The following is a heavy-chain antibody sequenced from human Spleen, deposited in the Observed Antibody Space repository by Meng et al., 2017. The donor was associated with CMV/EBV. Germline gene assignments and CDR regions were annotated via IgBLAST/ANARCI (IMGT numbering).Heavy chain of an antibody. CDR1: GYTFTSYG. Sequence: ASVKVSCKASGYTFTSYGISWVRQAPGQGLEWMGWISAYNGNTNYAQKLQGRVTMTTDTSTSTAYMELRSLRSDDTAVYYCARNYDFWSGYYKSRYYGMDVWGQGTTVTVSS. V-gene: IGHV1-18*01. D-gene: IGHD3-3*01. CDR2: ISAYNGNT. J-gene: IGHJ6*02. CDR3: ARNYDFWSGYYKSRYYGMDV.